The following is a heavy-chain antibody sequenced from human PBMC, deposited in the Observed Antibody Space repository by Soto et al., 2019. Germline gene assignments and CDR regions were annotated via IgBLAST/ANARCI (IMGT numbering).Heavy chain of an antibody. Sequence: GGSLRLSCAASGFTFSSYGMHWVRQAPGKGLEWVAVISYDGSNKYYADSVKGRFTISRDNSKNTLYLQMSSLRAEDTAVYYCAKDVGYCSSTSCPYYYYYMDVWGKGTTVTVSS. CDR2: ISYDGSNK. CDR1: GFTFSSYG. J-gene: IGHJ6*03. CDR3: AKDVGYCSSTSCPYYYYYMDV. V-gene: IGHV3-30*18. D-gene: IGHD2-2*01.